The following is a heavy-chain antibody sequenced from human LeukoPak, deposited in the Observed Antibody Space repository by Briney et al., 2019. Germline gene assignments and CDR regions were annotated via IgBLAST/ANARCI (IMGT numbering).Heavy chain of an antibody. CDR2: ISGSGGST. CDR1: GFTFSSYA. CDR3: AKDPSTRLLLGYFDY. J-gene: IGHJ4*02. V-gene: IGHV3-23*01. Sequence: GGSLRLSCAASGFTFSSYAMSWVRQAPGKGLEWVSAISGSGGSTYYADSVKGRFTISRDNSKNTLYLQMNSLRAEDTAVHYCAKDPSTRLLLGYFDYWGQGTLVTVSS. D-gene: IGHD2-21*02.